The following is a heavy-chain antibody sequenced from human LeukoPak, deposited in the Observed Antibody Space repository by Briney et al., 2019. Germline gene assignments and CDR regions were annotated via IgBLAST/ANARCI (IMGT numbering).Heavy chain of an antibody. V-gene: IGHV3-74*01. CDR1: GFTFSSYW. Sequence: PGGSLRLSCAASGFTFSSYWMHWVRQAPGKGLVWVSHINGDGSRTFYADSVKGRFTISRGDAKNSLYLQMNRLRAEDTAVYYCARDRLMGSPTPLYWGQGALVTVSS. J-gene: IGHJ4*02. CDR3: ARDRLMGSPTPLY. CDR2: INGDGSRT. D-gene: IGHD1-26*01.